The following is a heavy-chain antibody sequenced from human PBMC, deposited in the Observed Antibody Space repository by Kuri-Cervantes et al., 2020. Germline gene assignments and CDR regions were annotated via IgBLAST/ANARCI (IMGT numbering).Heavy chain of an antibody. CDR1: GFTFSTYS. CDR2: ISSSRSYI. Sequence: GGSLRLSCAASGFTFSTYSMNWVRQAPGKGLEWVSSISSSRSYIYYADSVKGRFTISRDNAKNSLYLQMNSLRAEDTAVYYCARDQDCTNGICIPDFWGQGTLVTVSS. CDR3: ARDQDCTNGICIPDF. J-gene: IGHJ4*02. V-gene: IGHV3-21*01. D-gene: IGHD2-8*01.